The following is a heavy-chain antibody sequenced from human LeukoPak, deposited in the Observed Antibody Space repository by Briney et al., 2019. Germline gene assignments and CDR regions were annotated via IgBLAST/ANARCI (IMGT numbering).Heavy chain of an antibody. CDR3: ARKKNYYDSCDYGWFDP. V-gene: IGHV3-7*01. Sequence: GGSLRLSCAASRFTFNNSWLSWVRQAPGKGLEWVATINQDGSEKCYVDSVKGRFTISRDNAKNSLYLQMNSLRAEDTAVYYCARKKNYYDSCDYGWFDPWAREPWSPSPQ. CDR1: RFTFNNSW. D-gene: IGHD3-22*01. CDR2: INQDGSEK. J-gene: IGHJ5*02.